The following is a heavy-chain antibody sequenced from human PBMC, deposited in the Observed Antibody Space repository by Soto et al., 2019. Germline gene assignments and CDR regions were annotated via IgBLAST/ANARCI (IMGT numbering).Heavy chain of an antibody. Sequence: SETLSLTCTVSGGSVNSGYYYWNWIRQPPGKGLEWIGYIYYSGSINYNPSLKSRVTISVDTSKNQFSLKLSSVTAADTAVYFCARGRGFGEHHFDYWGQGSLVTVSS. V-gene: IGHV4-61*01. D-gene: IGHD3-10*01. J-gene: IGHJ4*02. CDR3: ARGRGFGEHHFDY. CDR1: GGSVNSGYYY. CDR2: IYYSGSI.